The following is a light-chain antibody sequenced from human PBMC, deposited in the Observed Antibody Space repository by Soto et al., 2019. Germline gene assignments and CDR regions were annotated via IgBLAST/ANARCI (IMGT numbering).Light chain of an antibody. Sequence: EIVMTQSPATLSVSPGETATLSCRASQSVGSAVAWYQHKPGQAPRLLIVGASTRATGVPGRFSGGGSGTEFTLAITSLQSEDFAVYYCQQYKNWPPLTFGGGTKVEIK. CDR3: QQYKNWPPLT. CDR1: QSVGSA. J-gene: IGKJ4*01. V-gene: IGKV3-15*01. CDR2: GAS.